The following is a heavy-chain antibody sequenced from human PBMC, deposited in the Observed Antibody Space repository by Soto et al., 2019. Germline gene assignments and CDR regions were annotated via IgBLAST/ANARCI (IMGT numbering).Heavy chain of an antibody. D-gene: IGHD3-10*01. CDR1: GFSLTTGVG. CDR2: IYWNDEK. CDR3: AHRVNMARGPYNYFGP. V-gene: IGHV2-5*01. Sequence: SGPTLVNPTQTLALTCSFSGFSLTTGVGVGWIRQPPGKALEWLAIIYWNDEKLYNPSLKTRLTITKDTSKNQVVLTVTDMDPVDTATYYCAHRVNMARGPYNYFGPWGQGTLVTVSS. J-gene: IGHJ5*02.